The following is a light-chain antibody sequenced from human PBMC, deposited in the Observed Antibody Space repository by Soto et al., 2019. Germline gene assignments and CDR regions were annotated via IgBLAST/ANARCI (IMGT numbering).Light chain of an antibody. CDR1: NIAAKS. CDR3: QVWDSTSDHWV. V-gene: IGLV3-21*02. J-gene: IGLJ3*02. Sequence: SYELTQPPSVSVAPGQTARITCGGDNIAAKSVHWYRQKPGQAPVLVIYDDSDRPSGIPGRFSGSNSGNTATLTISRVEAGDEADYYCQVWDSTSDHWVFGGGTKLTVL. CDR2: DDS.